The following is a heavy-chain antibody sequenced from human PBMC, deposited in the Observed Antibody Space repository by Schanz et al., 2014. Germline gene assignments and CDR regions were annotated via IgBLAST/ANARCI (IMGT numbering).Heavy chain of an antibody. D-gene: IGHD1-20*01. J-gene: IGHJ6*02. Sequence: QVQLVESGGGVVQPGRSLRLSCAASGITLSGYGLHWVRQAPGKGLEWVGFISFDGRNTGYAHSVKGRFTISRDNSKNTVNLQMKSLRAEDTAVYYCARRITGTHHNPYYHGMDVWGQGTTVTVSS. CDR2: ISFDGRNT. V-gene: IGHV3-30*03. CDR1: GITLSGYG. CDR3: ARRITGTHHNPYYHGMDV.